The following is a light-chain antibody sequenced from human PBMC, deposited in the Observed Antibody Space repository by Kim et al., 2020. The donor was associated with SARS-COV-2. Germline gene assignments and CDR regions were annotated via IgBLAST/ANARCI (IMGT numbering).Light chain of an antibody. Sequence: SPGERATLSCRARQSVSSSHLAWYQQKPGQAPRVLIYDASRRATGIPDRFSGSGSGTDFTLTISRVEPEDFAVYYCQQYGSSPRTFGQGTKVDIK. CDR3: QQYGSSPRT. CDR1: QSVSSSH. J-gene: IGKJ1*01. V-gene: IGKV3-20*01. CDR2: DAS.